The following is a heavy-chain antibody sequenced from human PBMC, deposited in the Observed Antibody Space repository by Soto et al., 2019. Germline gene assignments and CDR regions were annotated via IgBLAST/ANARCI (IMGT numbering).Heavy chain of an antibody. CDR3: ARKKGTTRNTCYYYMDV. D-gene: IGHD1-1*01. Sequence: SETLSLTCAVYGGSFSGYYWSWIRQPPGKGLEWIGEINHSGSTNYNPSLKSRVTISVDTPKNQFSLKLSSVTAADTAVYYCARKKGTTRNTCYYYMDVWGQGTKVTVSS. CDR2: INHSGST. J-gene: IGHJ6*03. V-gene: IGHV4-34*01. CDR1: GGSFSGYY.